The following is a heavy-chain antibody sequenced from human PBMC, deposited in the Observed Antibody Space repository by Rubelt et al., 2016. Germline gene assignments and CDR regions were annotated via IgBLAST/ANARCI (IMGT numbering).Heavy chain of an antibody. J-gene: IGHJ5*02. D-gene: IGHD2-2*01. CDR3: ARGTPAARGLFDP. CDR1: GGSLNGYY. CDR2: ISPRGRT. Sequence: QVQLQQWGAGVLKPSETLSLTCAVYGGSLNGYYWSWFRQAPGKGLEWIGEISPRGRTNYNPSLTSRVIMSVETSKNQVPLRLTSVTAADTAVYYGARGTPAARGLFDPWGHGTLVTVSS. V-gene: IGHV4-34*01.